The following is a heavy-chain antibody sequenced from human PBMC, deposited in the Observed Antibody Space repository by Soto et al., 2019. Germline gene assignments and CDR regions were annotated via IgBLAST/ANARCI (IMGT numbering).Heavy chain of an antibody. CDR1: GGTFSSYA. D-gene: IGHD2-2*01. V-gene: IGHV1-69*13. CDR3: ARESQDIVVVPAADTYAFDI. Sequence: SVKVSCKASGGTFSSYAISWVRQAPGQGLEWMGGIIPIFGTANYAQKFQGRVTITADESTSTAYMELSSLRSEDTAVYYCARESQDIVVVPAADTYAFDIWGQGTMVTVSS. CDR2: IIPIFGTA. J-gene: IGHJ3*02.